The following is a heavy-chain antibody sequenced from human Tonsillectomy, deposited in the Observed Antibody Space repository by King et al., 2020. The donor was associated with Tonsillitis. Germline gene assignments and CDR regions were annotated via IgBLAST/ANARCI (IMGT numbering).Heavy chain of an antibody. CDR3: AISHSYDSSGYFGDAFDI. J-gene: IGHJ3*02. Sequence: QLVQSGAEVKKPGASVKVSCKASGYTFTSYGISWVRQAPGQGLEWMGWISAYNGNTNYAQKLQGRVTMTTDTSTSTAYMELRSLRSDDTAVYYCAISHSYDSSGYFGDAFDIWGQGTMVTVSS. V-gene: IGHV1-18*04. CDR2: ISAYNGNT. D-gene: IGHD3-22*01. CDR1: GYTFTSYG.